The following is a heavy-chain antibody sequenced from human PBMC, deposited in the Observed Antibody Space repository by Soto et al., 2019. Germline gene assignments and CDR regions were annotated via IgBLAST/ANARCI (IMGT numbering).Heavy chain of an antibody. CDR3: ARVRQGCSANDCYFDP. CDR1: GGSVRAPDW. Sequence: PSETLSLTCTLSGGSVRAPDWWNWVRQSPDKGLEWIAEVHISGHSNYNPSLRSRVSVSIDSSKNQFYLNLHSVTAADTAIYYCARVRQGCSANDCYFDPWGQGTRVTVSS. J-gene: IGHJ5*01. V-gene: IGHV4-4*02. CDR2: VHISGHS. D-gene: IGHD2-21*02.